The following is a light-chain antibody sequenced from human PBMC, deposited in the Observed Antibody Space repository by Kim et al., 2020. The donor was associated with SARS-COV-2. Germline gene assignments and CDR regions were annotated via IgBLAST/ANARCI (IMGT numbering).Light chain of an antibody. CDR1: QRIPKY. CDR2: ATS. J-gene: IGKJ2*01. CDR3: QQSYSIPYT. V-gene: IGKV1-39*01. Sequence: DIQMTQSPSSLTASVGDRVTITCRTSQRIPKYLNWYQRKPGKAPKILIYATSSLQSGVPSRFSGSGSETYFTLTISRLQPEDFASYYCQQSYSIPYTFGQGTKLEI.